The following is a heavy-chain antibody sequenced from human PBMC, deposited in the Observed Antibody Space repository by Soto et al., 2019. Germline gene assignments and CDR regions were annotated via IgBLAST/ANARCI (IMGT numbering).Heavy chain of an antibody. CDR1: GYIFTDYF. D-gene: IGHD3-22*01. CDR2: VKSSGGGA. V-gene: IGHV1-46*01. J-gene: IGHJ4*02. Sequence: VSCKTYGYIFTDYFIHWVRQAPGQGLEWMGLVKSSGGGAVYAQKLQGRVTMTTDTSTSTAYMELRSLRSDDTAVYYCARGDYYDSSGPDYWGQGTMVTVS. CDR3: ARGDYYDSSGPDY.